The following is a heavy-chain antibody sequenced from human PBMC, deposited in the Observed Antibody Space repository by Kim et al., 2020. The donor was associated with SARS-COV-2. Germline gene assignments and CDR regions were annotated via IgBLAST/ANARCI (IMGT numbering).Heavy chain of an antibody. CDR1: GYRFTSYW. CDR2: IYPGDSDT. CDR3: ARARPDYGGNSADYYYGMDV. Sequence: GASLQISCKGSGYRFTSYWIGWVRQMPGKGLEWMGIIYPGDSDTRYSPSFQGQVTISADKSISTAYLQWSSLKASDTAMYYCARARPDYGGNSADYYYGMDVWGQGTTVTVSS. D-gene: IGHD4-17*01. V-gene: IGHV5-51*01. J-gene: IGHJ6*02.